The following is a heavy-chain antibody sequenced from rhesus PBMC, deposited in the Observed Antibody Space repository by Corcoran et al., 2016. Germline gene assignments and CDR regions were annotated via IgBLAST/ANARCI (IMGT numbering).Heavy chain of an antibody. J-gene: IGHJ4*01. D-gene: IGHD4-29*01. CDR1: GGSLSGYYY. Sequence: QVQLQESGPGLVKPSDTLSLTCTVSGGSLSGYYYWSWIRQPPGKGRARIGGIYGKSATTYYNPSLKSRVTISKDTSKNQFSLKLSSVTAADTAVYYCARLVAATYYFDYWGQGALVTVSS. CDR2: IYGKSATT. CDR3: ARLVAATYYFDY. V-gene: IGHV4-143*01.